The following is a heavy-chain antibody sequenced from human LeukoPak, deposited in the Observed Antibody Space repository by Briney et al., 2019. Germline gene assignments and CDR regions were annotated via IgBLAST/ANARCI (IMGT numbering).Heavy chain of an antibody. CDR2: IKSKTDGGKT. V-gene: IGHV3-15*01. CDR3: TTDLREGFDY. Sequence: GGSLRLSCAASGFTFSNAWMSWVRQAPGKGLEWVGRIKSKTDGGKTDYAAPVKGRFTISRDDSKNTLYLQMNSLKTEDTAVYYCTTDLREGFDYWGQGTLVTVSS. J-gene: IGHJ4*02. CDR1: GFTFSNAW.